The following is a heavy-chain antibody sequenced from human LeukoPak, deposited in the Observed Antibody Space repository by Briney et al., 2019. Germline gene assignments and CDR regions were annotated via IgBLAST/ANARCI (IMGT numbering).Heavy chain of an antibody. V-gene: IGHV5-51*01. J-gene: IGHJ4*02. Sequence: GESLKISCKGSGYSFTSYWIGWVRQRPGKGLEWMGIIYPGDSDTRYSPSFQGQVTISADKSISTVYLQWSSLKASDTAMYYCARKSTEYSSSSGVAHWGQGTLVTVSS. CDR1: GYSFTSYW. CDR3: ARKSTEYSSSSGVAH. CDR2: IYPGDSDT. D-gene: IGHD6-6*01.